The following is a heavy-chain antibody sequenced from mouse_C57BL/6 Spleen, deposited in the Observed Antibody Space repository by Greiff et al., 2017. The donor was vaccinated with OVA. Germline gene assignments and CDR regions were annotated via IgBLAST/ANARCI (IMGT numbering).Heavy chain of an antibody. CDR2: ISNGGGST. Sequence: EVMLVESGGGLVQPGGSLKLSCAASGFTFSDYYMYWVRQTPEKRLEWVAYISNGGGSTYYPDTVKGRFTISSDNAKNTLYLQMSRLKSEYTAMYYSARQSLDYWGQGTTLTVSS. CDR1: GFTFSDYY. CDR3: ARQSLDY. J-gene: IGHJ2*01. V-gene: IGHV5-12*01.